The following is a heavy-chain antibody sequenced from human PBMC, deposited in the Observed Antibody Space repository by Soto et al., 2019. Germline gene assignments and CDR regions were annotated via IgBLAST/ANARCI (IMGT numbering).Heavy chain of an antibody. V-gene: IGHV4-59*01. CDR3: ARDYIVLVPAARYYYYYGMDV. CDR1: GGSISSYY. J-gene: IGHJ6*02. Sequence: PSETLSLTCTVSGGSISSYYWSWIRQPPGKGLEWIGYIYYSGSTNYNPSLKSRVTISVDTSKNQFSLKLSSVTAADTAVYYCARDYIVLVPAARYYYYYGMDVWGQGTTVTVSS. D-gene: IGHD2-2*01. CDR2: IYYSGST.